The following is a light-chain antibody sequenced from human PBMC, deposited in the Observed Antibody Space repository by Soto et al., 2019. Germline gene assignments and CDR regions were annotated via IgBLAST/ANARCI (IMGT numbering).Light chain of an antibody. V-gene: IGKV3-20*01. CDR1: QSVSSN. CDR3: QQYGSSPT. J-gene: IGKJ1*01. Sequence: EIVMTQSPATLSVSPGERATLSCRASQSVSSNLAWYQQKPGQAPRLLIHGTSYRATGIPDRFRGSGSGTDFILTISRLEPEDFAVYYCQQYGSSPTFGQGTKVDIK. CDR2: GTS.